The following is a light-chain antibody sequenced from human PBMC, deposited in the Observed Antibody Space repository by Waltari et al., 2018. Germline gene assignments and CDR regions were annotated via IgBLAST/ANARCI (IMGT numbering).Light chain of an antibody. V-gene: IGKV1-6*01. CDR2: TAS. CDR3: LHDYNYPRT. J-gene: IGKJ1*01. CDR1: QGIRND. Sequence: AILMTQSPSSLSASVGDRVTITCRASQGIRNDLGWYQQKPGKAPKRLIYTASTLQSGVPSRFSGTGSGTDFTLTISSLQPEDFATYYCLHDYNYPRTFGQGTKVEIK.